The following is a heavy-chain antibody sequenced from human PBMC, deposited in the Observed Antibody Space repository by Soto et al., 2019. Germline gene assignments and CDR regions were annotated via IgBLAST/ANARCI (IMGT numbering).Heavy chain of an antibody. D-gene: IGHD3-10*01. Sequence: EVQLVESGGGLVQPGGSLRLACVASGFNLESHWMHWVRQGPGKGLAWVSRVKSDGSRIRYGDFVRGRFTISRDNAKNTLFLQMDSLTADDTGVYFCARESLKTLVSGAFDVWGEGT. CDR3: ARESLKTLVSGAFDV. V-gene: IGHV3-74*01. CDR1: GFNLESHW. CDR2: VKSDGSRI. J-gene: IGHJ3*01.